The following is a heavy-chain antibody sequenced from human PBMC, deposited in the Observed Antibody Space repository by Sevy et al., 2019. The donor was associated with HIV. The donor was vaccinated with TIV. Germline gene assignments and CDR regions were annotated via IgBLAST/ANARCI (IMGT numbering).Heavy chain of an antibody. V-gene: IGHV4-59*01. CDR1: GDSISSYY. CDR2: FYYSGIT. D-gene: IGHD5-12*01. CDR3: ARGIVAYYFDY. Sequence: SGTLSLTCTVSGDSISSYYWSWIRQPPGKGLEWIGYFYYSGITNYNPSVKSRVTITVDTSRNQNSLKLSSVTAADTAVYYCARGIVAYYFDYWGQGTLVTVSS. J-gene: IGHJ4*02.